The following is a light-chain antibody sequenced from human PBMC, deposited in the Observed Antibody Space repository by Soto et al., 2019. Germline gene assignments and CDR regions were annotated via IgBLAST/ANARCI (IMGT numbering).Light chain of an antibody. Sequence: QSALTQPASVSGSPGQSITISCTGTSSDVGSHNFVSWYQQRPGKAPKLMIFEVTKRPSGVSSRFSASKSGNTASLTISGVQAADEADYYCCSYAGTTTWVFGGGTKVTVL. CDR2: EVT. CDR1: SSDVGSHNF. J-gene: IGLJ2*01. V-gene: IGLV2-23*02. CDR3: CSYAGTTTWV.